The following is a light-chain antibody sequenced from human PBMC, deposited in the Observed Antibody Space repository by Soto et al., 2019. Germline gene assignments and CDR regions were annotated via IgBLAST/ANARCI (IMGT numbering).Light chain of an antibody. CDR2: AAS. CDR3: QQSYKTPHT. CDR1: QAVGPY. J-gene: IGKJ2*01. Sequence: DIRWPRSPSSLSPSLGDGVTLISRAGQAVGPYLFWFQQTKGKAPKLLIYAASNLLSGVPSRFSGSGSGTNFTLTISSLQPEDFATYYCQQSYKTPHTFGQGTKLETK. V-gene: IGKV1-39*01.